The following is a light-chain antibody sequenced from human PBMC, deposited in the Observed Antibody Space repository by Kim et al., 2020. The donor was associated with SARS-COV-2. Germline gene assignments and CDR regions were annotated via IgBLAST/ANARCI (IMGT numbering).Light chain of an antibody. CDR3: QQYDTLPYS. Sequence: SASVGDRVTITCQASQDISNYLNWYQQQPGKAPKLLIYDASNLETGVPSRFSGSGSGTDFTFTISSLQPEDIATYYCQQYDTLPYSFGQGTKLEI. CDR1: QDISNY. V-gene: IGKV1-33*01. CDR2: DAS. J-gene: IGKJ2*03.